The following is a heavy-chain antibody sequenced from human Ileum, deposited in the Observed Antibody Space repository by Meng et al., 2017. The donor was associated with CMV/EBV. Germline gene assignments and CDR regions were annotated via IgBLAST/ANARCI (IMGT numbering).Heavy chain of an antibody. CDR1: GASLSNSSYY. CDR3: ARVGAMVRGPHFDY. D-gene: IGHD3-10*01. J-gene: IGHJ4*02. CDR2: IYYSGST. Sequence: VNPAEALLTTWLVLGASLSNSSYYLGLIRPPPGEGLEWIGSIYYSGSTYYTPSLKSRVTISVDTSKNQFSLKLSSVTAADTAVYYCARVGAMVRGPHFDYWGQGTLVTVSS. V-gene: IGHV4-39*07.